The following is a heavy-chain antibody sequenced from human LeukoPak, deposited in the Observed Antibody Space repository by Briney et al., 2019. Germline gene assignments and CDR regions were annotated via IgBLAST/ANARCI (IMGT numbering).Heavy chain of an antibody. CDR1: GYTFTSYG. CDR3: ARVAGYCSSTSCPMGWFDP. Sequence: ASVKVSCKASGYTFTSYGISWVRQAPGQGLEWMGWISAYNGNTNYAQKLQGRVTMTTDTSTSTAYMELRSLRSEDTAVYYCARVAGYCSSTSCPMGWFDPWGQGTLVTVSS. V-gene: IGHV1-18*01. J-gene: IGHJ5*02. CDR2: ISAYNGNT. D-gene: IGHD2-2*01.